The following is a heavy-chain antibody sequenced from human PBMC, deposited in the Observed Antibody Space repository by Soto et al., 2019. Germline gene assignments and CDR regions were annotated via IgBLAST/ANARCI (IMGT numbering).Heavy chain of an antibody. Sequence: QVQLVESGGGVVQPGGSLRLSCVVSGFPFNKFAFHWVRQTPAKGLEWVAFITYEGSQKEYADSVKGRFIISRDNSKNTLYLQMNSLTTDDTAVYFCAGPDRVNHIKFDYWGQGTLVSVSS. V-gene: IGHV3-30*03. CDR2: ITYEGSQK. D-gene: IGHD4-4*01. J-gene: IGHJ4*02. CDR3: AGPDRVNHIKFDY. CDR1: GFPFNKFA.